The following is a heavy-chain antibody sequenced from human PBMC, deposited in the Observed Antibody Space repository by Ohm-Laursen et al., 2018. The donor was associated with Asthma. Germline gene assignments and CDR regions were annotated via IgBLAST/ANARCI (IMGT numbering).Heavy chain of an antibody. J-gene: IGHJ4*02. CDR1: GYSFTSYW. CDR3: ARKRKAAAGTIRYFDY. D-gene: IGHD6-13*01. Sequence: WESLRISCKGSGYSFTSYWIGWVRQMPGKGLEWMGIIYPGDSDTRYSPSFQGQVTISADKSISTAYLQWSSLKASDTAMYYCARKRKAAAGTIRYFDYWGQGTLVTVSS. CDR2: IYPGDSDT. V-gene: IGHV5-51*01.